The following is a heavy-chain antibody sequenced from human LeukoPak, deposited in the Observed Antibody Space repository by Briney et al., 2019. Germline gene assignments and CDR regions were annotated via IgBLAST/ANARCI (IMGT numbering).Heavy chain of an antibody. D-gene: IGHD5-24*01. Sequence: PGGSLRLSCAASGFSFSGYWMTWVRQAPGKGLEWVANINQDGSGKYYVDSVKGRFTISRDNAKSSLYLQMNGLRAEDTAVYYCARDVGDGDFDYWGQGTLVTVSS. CDR3: ARDVGDGDFDY. J-gene: IGHJ4*02. CDR2: INQDGSGK. CDR1: GFSFSGYW. V-gene: IGHV3-7*05.